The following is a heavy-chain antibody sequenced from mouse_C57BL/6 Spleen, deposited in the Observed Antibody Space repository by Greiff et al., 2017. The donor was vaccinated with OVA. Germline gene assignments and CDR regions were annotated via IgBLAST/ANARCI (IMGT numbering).Heavy chain of an antibody. J-gene: IGHJ4*01. CDR2: IYPGDGDT. CDR3: ERIGDRDYYAMDY. D-gene: IGHD2-14*01. Sequence: VKLQQSGAELVKPGASVKISCKASGYAFSSYWMNWVKQRPGKGLEWIGQIYPGDGDTNYNGKFKGKATLTADKSSSTAYMQLSSLTSEDSAVYFCERIGDRDYYAMDYWGQGTSVTVSS. CDR1: GYAFSSYW. V-gene: IGHV1-80*01.